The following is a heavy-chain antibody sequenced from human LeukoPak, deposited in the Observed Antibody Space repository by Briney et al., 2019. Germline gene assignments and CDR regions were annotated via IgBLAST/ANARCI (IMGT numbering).Heavy chain of an antibody. CDR1: GGTFSSYA. J-gene: IGHJ6*03. CDR2: IIPIFGTA. D-gene: IGHD6-13*01. V-gene: IGHV1-69*05. Sequence: GASVKVSCKASGGTFSSYAISWVRQAPGQGLEWMGGIIPIFGTANYAQKFQGRVTMTTDTSTSTAYMELRSLRSDGTAVYYCARLAAAGRGYMDVWGKGTTVTVSS. CDR3: ARLAAAGRGYMDV.